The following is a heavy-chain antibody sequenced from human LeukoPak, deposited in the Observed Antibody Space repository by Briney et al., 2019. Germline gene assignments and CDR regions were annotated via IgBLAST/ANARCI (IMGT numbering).Heavy chain of an antibody. J-gene: IGHJ6*02. Sequence: GGSLRLSCAASGFTVSSNYMSWVRQAPGKGLEWVSVIYSGGSTYYADSVKGRFTISRDNSKNTLYLQMNSLRAEDTAVYYCAREDYGDSPNYYYGMDVWGQGTTVTVSS. V-gene: IGHV3-66*01. CDR1: GFTVSSNY. D-gene: IGHD4-17*01. CDR2: IYSGGST. CDR3: AREDYGDSPNYYYGMDV.